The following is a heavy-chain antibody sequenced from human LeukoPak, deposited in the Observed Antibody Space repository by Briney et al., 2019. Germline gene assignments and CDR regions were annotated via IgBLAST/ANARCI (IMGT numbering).Heavy chain of an antibody. Sequence: ASVRVSCKASGYTFTSYDIHWVRQATGQGLEWMGWMNPNSGNTGYAGKFQDRIAMTRDTSINIAYMELSSLISEDTAVYYCARNGGLADWWGQGTLVTVSS. CDR2: MNPNSGNT. CDR1: GYTFTSYD. V-gene: IGHV1-8*01. CDR3: ARNGGLADW. D-gene: IGHD3-16*01. J-gene: IGHJ4*02.